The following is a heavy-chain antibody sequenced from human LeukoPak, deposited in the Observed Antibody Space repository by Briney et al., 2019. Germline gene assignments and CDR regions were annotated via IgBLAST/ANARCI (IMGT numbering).Heavy chain of an antibody. Sequence: GGSLRLSCAASGFTFSSYGMHWVRQAPGKGLEWVAFIRYDGSNKYYADSVKGRFTISRDNSKNTLYLQMNSLRAEDTAVYYCANSGGHYGEYYFDYWGQGTLVTVSS. CDR1: GFTFSSYG. CDR2: IRYDGSNK. CDR3: ANSGGHYGEYYFDY. J-gene: IGHJ4*02. D-gene: IGHD3-10*01. V-gene: IGHV3-30*02.